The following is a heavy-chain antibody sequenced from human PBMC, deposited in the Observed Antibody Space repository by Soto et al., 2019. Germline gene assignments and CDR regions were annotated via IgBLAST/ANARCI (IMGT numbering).Heavy chain of an antibody. Sequence: PGGSLRLSCAASGFTFSSYAMHWVRQAPGKGLEWVAVISYDGSNKYYADSVKGRFTISRDNSKNTLYLQMNSLRAEDTAVYYCARSNQLLLYFDYWGQGTLVTVSS. V-gene: IGHV3-30-3*01. CDR1: GFTFSSYA. D-gene: IGHD2-2*01. CDR2: ISYDGSNK. CDR3: ARSNQLLLYFDY. J-gene: IGHJ4*02.